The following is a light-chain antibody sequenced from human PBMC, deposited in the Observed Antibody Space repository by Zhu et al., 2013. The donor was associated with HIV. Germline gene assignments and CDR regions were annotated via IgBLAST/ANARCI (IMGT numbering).Light chain of an antibody. V-gene: IGKV3-20*01. CDR3: QQYGSTPLT. CDR1: RSVSNNF. Sequence: EIVLTQSPGTLSVSPGERATLSCRASRSVSNNFLAWYQQKPGQAPRLLIFGASSRATGIPDRFSGRGSGTDFTLTITRVEPDDFAVYYCQQYGSTPLTFGGGTTVEIK. CDR2: GAS. J-gene: IGKJ4*01.